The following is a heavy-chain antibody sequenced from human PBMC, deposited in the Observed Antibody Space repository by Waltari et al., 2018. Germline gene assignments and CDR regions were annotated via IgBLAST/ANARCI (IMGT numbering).Heavy chain of an antibody. J-gene: IGHJ6*03. CDR1: GGTFLSYA. V-gene: IGHV1-69*04. D-gene: IGHD3-16*02. CDR2: IIPILGIA. Sequence: VHRVQSGAEVKNPGSSSRVSCKASGGTFLSYAIGRVRQAPGQGLEWMGGIIPILGIANYAQKFQGRVTITADKSTSTAYMELSSLRSEDTAVYYCARGASSFYYYYYMDVWGKGTTVTVSS. CDR3: ARGASSFYYYYYMDV.